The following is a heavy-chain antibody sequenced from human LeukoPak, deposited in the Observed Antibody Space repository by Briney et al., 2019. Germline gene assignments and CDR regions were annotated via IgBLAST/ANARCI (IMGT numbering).Heavy chain of an antibody. Sequence: GESLKISCKGSGYSFTSYWIGWVRQMPGKGLEWMGIIYPGDSDTRYSPPLQGQVTISADKSISTAYLQWSSLKASDTAMYYCARLVGKVMVVAATRYFDYWGQGTLVTVSS. V-gene: IGHV5-51*01. CDR3: ARLVGKVMVVAATRYFDY. CDR2: IYPGDSDT. CDR1: GYSFTSYW. J-gene: IGHJ4*02. D-gene: IGHD2-15*01.